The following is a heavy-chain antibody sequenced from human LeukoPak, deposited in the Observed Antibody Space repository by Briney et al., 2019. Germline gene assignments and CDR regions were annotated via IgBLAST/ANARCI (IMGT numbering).Heavy chain of an antibody. D-gene: IGHD6-13*01. J-gene: IGHJ4*02. CDR2: INGDGSDP. Sequence: GGSLRLSCEASGFTFSTSWMYWVRQAPGKGLEWVSRINGDGSDPSYADFVKGRFTISRDNSKNTLYLQMNSLRAEDTAVYYCAKGYSSWYVFVDYWGQGTLVTVSS. V-gene: IGHV3-74*01. CDR3: AKGYSSWYVFVDY. CDR1: GFTFSTSW.